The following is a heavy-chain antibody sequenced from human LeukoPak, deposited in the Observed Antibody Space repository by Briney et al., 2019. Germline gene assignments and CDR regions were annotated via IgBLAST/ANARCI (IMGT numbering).Heavy chain of an antibody. J-gene: IGHJ3*02. CDR1: GYTFTGYY. CDR2: ISTNSGNT. CDR3: ARDKAHALDI. V-gene: IGHV1-18*04. Sequence: ASVKVSRKASGYTFTGYYMHWVRQAPGQGLEWMGWISTNSGNTNYAQKLQGRVTMTTDTSTSTAYMEVRSLRPDDTAVYYCARDKAHALDIWGQGTMVIVSS.